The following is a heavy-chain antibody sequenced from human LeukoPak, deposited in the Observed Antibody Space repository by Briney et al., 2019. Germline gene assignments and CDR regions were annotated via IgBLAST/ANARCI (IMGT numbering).Heavy chain of an antibody. CDR3: ARDMGTRSRYYYYYMDV. CDR1: GGSISSYY. V-gene: IGHV4-4*07. CDR2: IYTSGST. D-gene: IGHD1-7*01. J-gene: IGHJ6*03. Sequence: SETLSLTCTVSGGSISSYYWSWIRQPAGKGLEWIGRIYTSGSTNYNPSLKSRVTMSVDTSKNQFTLKLSSVTAADTAVYYCARDMGTRSRYYYYYMDVWGKGTAVTVSS.